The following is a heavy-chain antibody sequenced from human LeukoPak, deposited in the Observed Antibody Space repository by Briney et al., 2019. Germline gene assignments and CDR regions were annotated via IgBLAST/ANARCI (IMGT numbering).Heavy chain of an antibody. Sequence: GGSLRRSCVASGFTFSRFGMNWVRQAPGKGLEWISHISSTSGDVYYADSVKGRFTISRDNAKNSLYLQMSSLRNEDTAIYYCAQKGGTDHWGQGTLVTVSS. V-gene: IGHV3-48*02. J-gene: IGHJ4*02. CDR2: ISSTSGDV. CDR1: GFTFSRFG. CDR3: AQKGGTDH. D-gene: IGHD2-15*01.